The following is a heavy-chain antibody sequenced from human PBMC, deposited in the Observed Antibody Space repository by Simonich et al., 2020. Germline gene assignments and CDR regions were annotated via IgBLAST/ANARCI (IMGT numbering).Heavy chain of an antibody. D-gene: IGHD3-9*01. Sequence: EVQLVESGGGLVKPGGSLRLSCAASGFTFSSYWMSWVRLAPGKGLEWVANIKQDGSEKYYVDSVKGRFTISRDNTKNSLYLQMNSLRAEDTAVYYCARFRGRYFDWLFDYWGQGTLVTVSS. J-gene: IGHJ4*02. CDR2: IKQDGSEK. CDR1: GFTFSSYW. V-gene: IGHV3-7*01. CDR3: ARFRGRYFDWLFDY.